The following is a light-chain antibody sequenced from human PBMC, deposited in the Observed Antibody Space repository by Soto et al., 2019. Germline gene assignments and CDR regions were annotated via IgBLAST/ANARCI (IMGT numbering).Light chain of an antibody. CDR3: SSYTSSDTPYV. Sequence: QSALTQPASVSGSPGQSITISCTGTSSDLGDYKYVSWYQQHSDKAPKLIIFVNSNRPSGVSTRFSGSKSGNTASLTISGLQAEDEADYYCSSYTSSDTPYVFGTGTKVTVL. CDR1: SSDLGDYKY. J-gene: IGLJ1*01. CDR2: VNS. V-gene: IGLV2-14*01.